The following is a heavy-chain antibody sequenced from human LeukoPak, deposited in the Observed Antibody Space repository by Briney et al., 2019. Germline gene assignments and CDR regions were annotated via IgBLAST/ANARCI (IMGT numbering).Heavy chain of an antibody. V-gene: IGHV3-23*01. CDR2: MSGSGGST. D-gene: IGHD6-13*01. CDR3: AKARVAAADSYYMDV. CDR1: GFRVSDYY. J-gene: IGHJ6*03. Sequence: HAGGSLRLSCAVPGFRVSDYYMSWVRQAPGKGLEWVSGMSGSGGSTYYADSVKGRLTISRDNSKDTLYLQMNSLRADDTAVYYCAKARVAAADSYYMDVWGKGTTVTVSS.